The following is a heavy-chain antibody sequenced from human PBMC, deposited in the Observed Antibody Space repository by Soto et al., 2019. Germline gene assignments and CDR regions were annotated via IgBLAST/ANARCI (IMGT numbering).Heavy chain of an antibody. CDR3: ARGGYKDS. D-gene: IGHD5-12*01. CDR1: GYTFTNYA. J-gene: IGHJ4*02. V-gene: IGHV1-18*01. Sequence: QVQLVQSGVEVKKPGASMKISCRTSGYTFTNYAINWVRQAPGQVLEWVAWISTQSGTTKYGQRLQGRVTVTTDTSTSTAYMELRNLRSDDTALYYCARGGYKDSWGQGTLVTVSS. CDR2: ISTQSGTT.